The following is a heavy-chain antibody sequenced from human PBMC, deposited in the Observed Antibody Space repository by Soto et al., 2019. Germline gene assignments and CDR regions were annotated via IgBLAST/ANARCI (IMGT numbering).Heavy chain of an antibody. CDR3: ASYRADPLAAAGTHDAFDI. V-gene: IGHV4-39*01. D-gene: IGHD6-13*01. Sequence: PSETLSLTCTVSSGSISSSSYYWGWIRQPPGKGLEWIGSIYYSGSTYYNPSLKSRVTISVDTSKNQFSLKLSSVTAADTAVYYCASYRADPLAAAGTHDAFDIWGQGTMVTVSS. J-gene: IGHJ3*02. CDR1: SGSISSSSYY. CDR2: IYYSGST.